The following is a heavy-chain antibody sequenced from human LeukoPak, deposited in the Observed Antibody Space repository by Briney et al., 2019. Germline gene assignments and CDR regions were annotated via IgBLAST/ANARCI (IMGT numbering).Heavy chain of an antibody. CDR1: GFTFSNYG. D-gene: IGHD2-8*02. CDR2: LLYDGGDI. CDR3: VNRWGTQAFGNNLDM. Sequence: GGSLRLSCAASGFTFSNYGMHWVRQAPDKGLEWVAYLLYDGGDIHYADSVEGRFTISRDNSKNTLYLQMNSLRPEDTAVYYCVNRWGTQAFGNNLDMWGQGTLVTVSS. V-gene: IGHV3-30*02. J-gene: IGHJ3*02.